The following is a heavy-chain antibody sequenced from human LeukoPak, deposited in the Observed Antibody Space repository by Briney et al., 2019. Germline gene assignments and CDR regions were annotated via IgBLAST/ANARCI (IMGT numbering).Heavy chain of an antibody. CDR3: ARVYYASWSGQPLSQHWLDP. CDR1: GFTFSSYS. J-gene: IGHJ5*02. Sequence: GGSLRLPCAASGFTFSSYSMNWVRQAPGKGLEWVSYISSSSSTIYYADSVKGRFAISRDNAKNSLYLQMNGLRVEDTAIYYCARVYYASWSGQPLSQHWLDPWGQGTLVTVSS. D-gene: IGHD3-3*01. CDR2: ISSSSSTI. V-gene: IGHV3-48*04.